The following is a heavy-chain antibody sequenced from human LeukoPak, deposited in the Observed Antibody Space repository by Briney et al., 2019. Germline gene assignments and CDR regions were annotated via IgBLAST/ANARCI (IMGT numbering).Heavy chain of an antibody. V-gene: IGHV3-48*01. J-gene: IGHJ4*02. Sequence: RGSLRLSCAASGFTFSSYPMIWVRQAPGKGLECISYISSSGDTIHYAASVKGRFTFCRDNAKNSLYLQMNSLRAEDTAVYYCARVWGDYSNTDYWGQGTLVTVSS. CDR3: ARVWGDYSNTDY. CDR1: GFTFSSYP. D-gene: IGHD4-11*01. CDR2: ISSSGDTI.